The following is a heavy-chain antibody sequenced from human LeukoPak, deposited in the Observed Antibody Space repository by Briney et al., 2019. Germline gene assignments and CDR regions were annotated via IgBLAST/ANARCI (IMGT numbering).Heavy chain of an antibody. CDR3: ARSPSTIGWNWGYYFDY. Sequence: PSETLSLTCSVSGVAISDYFWSWIRQPAGRDLEWIGRISTTGSTYFNPSLQSRVRMSVDSSKTHFSLRLSSVTAADTAVYYCARSPSTIGWNWGYYFDYWGQGTLVTVSS. CDR2: ISTTGST. V-gene: IGHV4-4*07. CDR1: GVAISDYF. D-gene: IGHD1-7*01. J-gene: IGHJ4*02.